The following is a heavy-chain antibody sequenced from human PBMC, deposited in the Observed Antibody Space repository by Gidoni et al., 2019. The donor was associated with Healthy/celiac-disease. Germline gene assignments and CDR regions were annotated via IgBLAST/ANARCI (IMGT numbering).Heavy chain of an antibody. J-gene: IGHJ6*02. CDR1: GGTFSSYA. V-gene: IGHV1-69*01. CDR3: ARSYYDFWSGYYTSGTNPGMTKYYYYGMDV. D-gene: IGHD3-3*01. Sequence: QVQLVQSGAEVKKPGSSVKVSCKASGGTFSSYAISWVRQATGPGLEWMGGIIPIFGTANYAQKFQGRVTITADESTSTAYMELSSLRSEDTAVYYCARSYYDFWSGYYTSGTNPGMTKYYYYGMDVWGQGTTVTVSS. CDR2: IIPIFGTA.